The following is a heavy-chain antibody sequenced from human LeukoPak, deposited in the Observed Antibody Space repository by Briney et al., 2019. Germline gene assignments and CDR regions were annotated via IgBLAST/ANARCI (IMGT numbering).Heavy chain of an antibody. J-gene: IGHJ4*02. CDR1: GFTFSSYS. D-gene: IGHD1-26*01. V-gene: IGHV3-33*08. Sequence: GGSLRLSCAASGFTFSSYSMIWVRQAPGKGLEGVAVIFYDGSHKYYAEYVKGRFTVSRDNSKNTLYLQMNSLRVEDTAVFYCATHRGSYPAGGFNYWGQGTLVTVSS. CDR3: ATHRGSYPAGGFNY. CDR2: IFYDGSHK.